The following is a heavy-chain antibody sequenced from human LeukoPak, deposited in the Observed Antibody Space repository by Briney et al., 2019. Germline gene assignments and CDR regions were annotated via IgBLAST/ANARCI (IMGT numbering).Heavy chain of an antibody. D-gene: IGHD3-16*02. CDR1: GGSISSSSYY. CDR3: ARVYYDYVWGSYRASYYFDY. V-gene: IGHV4-39*01. Sequence: SETLSLTCTVSGGSISSSSYYWGWLRQPPGKGLEWIGSIYYSGSTYYNPSLKSRVTISVDTSKNQFSLKLSSVTAADTAVYYCARVYYDYVWGSYRASYYFDYWGQGTLVTVSS. J-gene: IGHJ4*02. CDR2: IYYSGST.